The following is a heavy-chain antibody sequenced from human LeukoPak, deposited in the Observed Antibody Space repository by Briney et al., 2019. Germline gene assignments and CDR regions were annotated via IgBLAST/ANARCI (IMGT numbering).Heavy chain of an antibody. V-gene: IGHV1-18*01. CDR1: GYTFTSYG. D-gene: IGHD4-17*01. Sequence: ASVKVSCKASGYTFTSYGISWVRQAPGQGLEWMGWISAYNGNTNYAQNLQGRVTMTTDTSTSTAYMELRSLRSDDTAVYYCAGSTVTTESGAFDIWGQGTMVTVSS. CDR3: AGSTVTTESGAFDI. J-gene: IGHJ3*02. CDR2: ISAYNGNT.